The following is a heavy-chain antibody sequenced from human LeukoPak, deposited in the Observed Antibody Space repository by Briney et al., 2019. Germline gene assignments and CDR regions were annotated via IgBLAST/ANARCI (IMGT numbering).Heavy chain of an antibody. CDR3: ARGQEGFDY. V-gene: IGHV1-46*01. CDR1: GYTFTSNY. J-gene: IGHJ4*02. Sequence: ASVKVSCKASGYTFTSNYIHWVRQAPGQGLEWMGMIYPRDGSTSYAQKFQGRVTVTRDTSTSTVHMELSGLRSEDTAVYYCARGQEGFDYWGQGTLATVSS. CDR2: IYPRDGST.